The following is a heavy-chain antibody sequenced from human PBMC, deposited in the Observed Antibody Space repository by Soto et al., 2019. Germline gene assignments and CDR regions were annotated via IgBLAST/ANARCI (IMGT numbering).Heavy chain of an antibody. CDR2: IYPRGGTT. CDR1: GYNFTSHY. Sequence: ASVKVSCKASGYNFTSHYMHWVRQAPGQGLESMGIIYPRGGTTIYAQKFQGRVTMTRDTSTHTFYMELSSLRSEDTAMYYCARVGYSSTGTTFHYHGLDVWGQGATVTVSS. D-gene: IGHD3-22*01. CDR3: ARVGYSSTGTTFHYHGLDV. J-gene: IGHJ6*02. V-gene: IGHV1-46*01.